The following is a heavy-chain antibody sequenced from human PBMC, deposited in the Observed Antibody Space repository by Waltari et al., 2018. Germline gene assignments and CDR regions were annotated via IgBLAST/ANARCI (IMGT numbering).Heavy chain of an antibody. D-gene: IGHD2-21*01. CDR3: ARDRLVGYFYGMDV. CDR2: TWYDGTKK. V-gene: IGHV3-33*01. J-gene: IGHJ6*02. CDR1: GFSFSSFG. Sequence: VQLVESGGGVVQPGRSLRLSCEVSGFSFSSFGLHWVRQAPGEGLEWVAATWYDGTKKYYADSVKGRFTISRDNSNNTLYLQMNSLGAEDTAVYKCARDRLVGYFYGMDVWGQGTTVIVSS.